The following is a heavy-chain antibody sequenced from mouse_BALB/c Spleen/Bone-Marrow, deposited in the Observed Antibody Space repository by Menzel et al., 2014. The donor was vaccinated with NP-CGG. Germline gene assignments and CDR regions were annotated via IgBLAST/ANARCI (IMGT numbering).Heavy chain of an antibody. CDR2: INPYNDGT. J-gene: IGHJ3*01. V-gene: IGHV1-14*01. CDR3: TRIYYGYDGVWFAY. Sequence: EVKLVESGPELVKPGASVKMSCKASGYTFTSYFMHWVKQRPGQGLEWIGYINPYNDGTKYNEKFKGKATLTSDKSSSTAYMELSSLTSEDSAVYYCTRIYYGYDGVWFAYWGQGTLVTVSA. CDR1: GYTFTSYF. D-gene: IGHD2-2*01.